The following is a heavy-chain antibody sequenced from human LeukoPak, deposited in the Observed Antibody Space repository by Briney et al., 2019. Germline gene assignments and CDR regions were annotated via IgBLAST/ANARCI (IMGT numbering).Heavy chain of an antibody. CDR2: IYYSGST. V-gene: IGHV4-59*08. Sequence: SETLSLTCTVSGGSISSYYWSWIRQPPGKGLEWIGYIYYSGSTNYNPSLKSRVTISVDTSKNQSSLKLSSVTAADTAVYYCARHQGYSYGSVYYMDVWGKGTTVTISS. J-gene: IGHJ6*03. CDR1: GGSISSYY. CDR3: ARHQGYSYGSVYYMDV. D-gene: IGHD5-18*01.